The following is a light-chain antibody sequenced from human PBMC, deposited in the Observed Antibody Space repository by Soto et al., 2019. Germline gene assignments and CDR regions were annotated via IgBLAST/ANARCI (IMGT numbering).Light chain of an antibody. CDR2: GAS. CDR3: QQYDNWPPAGT. CDR1: QSLTSN. V-gene: IGKV3-15*01. Sequence: EIVMTQSPATLSVSPGERATLSCRASQSLTSNLAWFQQKPGQAPRLLIYGASTRATGIPARFSGSASGTEFTLTISSLQSEDFAVYYYQQYDNWPPAGTFGQGTRVDIK. J-gene: IGKJ1*01.